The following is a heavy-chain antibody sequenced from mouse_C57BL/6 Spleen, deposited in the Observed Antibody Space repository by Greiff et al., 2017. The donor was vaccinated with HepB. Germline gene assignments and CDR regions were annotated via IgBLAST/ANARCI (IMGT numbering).Heavy chain of an antibody. Sequence: VQLQQSDAELVKPGASVKISCKVSGYTFTDHTLHWMKQRPEQGLEWIGYIYPRDGSTKYNEKFKGKATLTADKSSSTAYMQLNSLTSEDSAVYFCARRNNYYGSSHYYAMDYWGQGTSVTVSS. CDR3: ARRNNYYGSSHYYAMDY. CDR2: IYPRDGST. J-gene: IGHJ4*01. D-gene: IGHD1-1*01. CDR1: GYTFTDHT. V-gene: IGHV1-78*01.